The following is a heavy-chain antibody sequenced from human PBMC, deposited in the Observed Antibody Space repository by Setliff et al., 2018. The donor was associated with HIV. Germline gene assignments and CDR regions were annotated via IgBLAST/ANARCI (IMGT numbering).Heavy chain of an antibody. V-gene: IGHV1-8*02. CDR3: AREPFGIVVIGLYYFDN. CDR2: MNPYSGNS. D-gene: IGHD3-22*01. J-gene: IGHJ4*02. Sequence: ASVKVSCKPSGYTFATYDINWVRQAAGQGLVWMGWMNPYSGNSGYAQRFHGRLTMTRDTSRGTAHMELRSLRSEDTALYYCAREPFGIVVIGLYYFDNWGQGTLVTVSS. CDR1: GYTFATYD.